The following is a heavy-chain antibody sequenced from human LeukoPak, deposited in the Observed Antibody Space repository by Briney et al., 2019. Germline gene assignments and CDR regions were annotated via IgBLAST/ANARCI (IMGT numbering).Heavy chain of an antibody. CDR1: GGSVSSGTYY. CDR2: IYYSGST. CDR3: ARGYGGNLVTG. D-gene: IGHD4-23*01. Sequence: SETLSLTCTVSGGSVSSGTYYWSWIRQHPGKGLEWIGYIYYSGSTYYNPSLKSRVTISVDTSKNQFSLKLSSVTAADTAVYYCARGYGGNLVTGWGQGTLVTVSS. J-gene: IGHJ4*02. V-gene: IGHV4-31*03.